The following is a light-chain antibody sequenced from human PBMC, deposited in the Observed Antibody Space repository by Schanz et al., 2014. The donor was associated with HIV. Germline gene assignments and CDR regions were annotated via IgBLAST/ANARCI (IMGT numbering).Light chain of an antibody. CDR3: QSYDNRLSVVV. CDR1: NSNIGSNT. Sequence: SVLTQPPSASGTPGQRVTISCSGSNSNIGSNTVNWYQQLPGTAPKLLIYSNNQRPSGVPDRFSGSKSGTSASLAISGLQSEDEADYYCQSYDNRLSVVVFGGGTKLTVL. J-gene: IGLJ2*01. V-gene: IGLV1-44*01. CDR2: SNN.